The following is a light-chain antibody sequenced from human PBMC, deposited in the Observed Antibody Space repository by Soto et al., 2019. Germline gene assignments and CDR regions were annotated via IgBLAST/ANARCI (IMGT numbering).Light chain of an antibody. Sequence: VMTQSPATQSVSPGERATLSSRASLTVGTNLAWYQQKPGQPPRLLIYGTSTRATGIPARFSGSGSGTDFTLTISSLQSEDFAVYYCQHHNNWPPGTFGQGTKVEIK. CDR2: GTS. J-gene: IGKJ1*01. CDR3: QHHNNWPPGT. V-gene: IGKV3-15*01. CDR1: LTVGTN.